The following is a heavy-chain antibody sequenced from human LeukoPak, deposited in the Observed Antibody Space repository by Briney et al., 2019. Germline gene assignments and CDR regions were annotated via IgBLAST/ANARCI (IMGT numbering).Heavy chain of an antibody. CDR1: GFTVSSKY. Sequence: GGSLRLSCAASGFTVSSKYMSWVRQAPGKGLEWVSVIYSGGSTYYADSVKGRFTISRDNAKNSLYLQMNSLRAEDTAVYFCARDSSGWSQLISYYYYMDVWGKGTTVTVSS. J-gene: IGHJ6*03. V-gene: IGHV3-66*01. D-gene: IGHD2-2*01. CDR3: ARDSSGWSQLISYYYYMDV. CDR2: IYSGGST.